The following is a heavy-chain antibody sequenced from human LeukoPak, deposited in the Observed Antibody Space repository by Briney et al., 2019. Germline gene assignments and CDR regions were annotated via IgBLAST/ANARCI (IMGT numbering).Heavy chain of an antibody. CDR2: VYYGGST. CDR3: ARHDRYFYDGSGHITLSFFDY. Sequence: PSETLSLTCTVSGGSISTENYCWGWIRQPSGKGLEWIGSVYYGGSTQYKPSLQSRVTISIDTSKNQFSLKLNSVTAADTAIYYCARHDRYFYDGSGHITLSFFDYWGQGALVTVSS. D-gene: IGHD3-22*01. V-gene: IGHV4-39*01. CDR1: GGSISTENYC. J-gene: IGHJ4*02.